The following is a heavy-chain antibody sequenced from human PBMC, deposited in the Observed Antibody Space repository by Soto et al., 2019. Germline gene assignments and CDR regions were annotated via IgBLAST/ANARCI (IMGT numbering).Heavy chain of an antibody. Sequence: QVQLVQSGAEVKKPGSSVKVSCTASGGTFNSYAFDWVRQAPGQGLEWMGGIIPIFGTANYAQKFQGRVTITADESTSTAYLELSNLRSEDTAVYYCARYWAHFAYYYFDGMDVWGQGTTVTVSS. V-gene: IGHV1-69*01. CDR2: IIPIFGTA. D-gene: IGHD2-8*02. CDR3: ARYWAHFAYYYFDGMDV. J-gene: IGHJ6*02. CDR1: GGTFNSYA.